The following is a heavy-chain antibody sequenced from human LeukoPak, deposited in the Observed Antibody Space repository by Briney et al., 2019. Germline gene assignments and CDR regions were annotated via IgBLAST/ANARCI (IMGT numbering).Heavy chain of an antibody. J-gene: IGHJ4*02. CDR1: GFTFRTYA. V-gene: IGHV3-64*01. Sequence: PGGSLRLSCAASGFTFRTYAMHWVRQAPGKGLEYVSAISSNGGSTYYANSAKGRFTISRDDSKNTLYLQMGSLRAEDMAVYYCARRGSYYGDSMDYWGQGTLVTVSS. D-gene: IGHD1-26*01. CDR3: ARRGSYYGDSMDY. CDR2: ISSNGGST.